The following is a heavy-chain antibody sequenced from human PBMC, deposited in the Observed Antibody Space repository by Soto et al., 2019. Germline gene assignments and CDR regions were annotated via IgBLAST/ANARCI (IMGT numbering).Heavy chain of an antibody. D-gene: IGHD3-22*01. CDR1: GGTFSSYA. Sequence: QVQLVQSGAEVKKPGSSVKVSCKASGGTFSSYAISWVRQAPGQGLEWMGGIIPIFGTANYAQKFQGRVKITADEFTSAAYMGLGSLRSQDTAVYYCARDPHYYDSSRYYNSAEYFHHWGQGTLVTVSS. CDR2: IIPIFGTA. V-gene: IGHV1-69*01. J-gene: IGHJ1*01. CDR3: ARDPHYYDSSRYYNSAEYFHH.